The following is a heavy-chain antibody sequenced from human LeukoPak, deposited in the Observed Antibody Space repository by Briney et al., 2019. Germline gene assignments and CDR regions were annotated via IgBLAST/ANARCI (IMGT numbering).Heavy chain of an antibody. J-gene: IGHJ3*02. CDR1: GFTFGDYA. Sequence: GGSLRLSCTASGFTFGDYAMSWVRQAPGKGLEGVGFIRSKAYGGTTEYAPPVKGRFTISRDDSKSTAYLQMYSLKTEDTAVYYCTRDPRGSYGPDAFDIWGQGTMVTVSS. D-gene: IGHD1-26*01. CDR3: TRDPRGSYGPDAFDI. V-gene: IGHV3-49*04. CDR2: IRSKAYGGTT.